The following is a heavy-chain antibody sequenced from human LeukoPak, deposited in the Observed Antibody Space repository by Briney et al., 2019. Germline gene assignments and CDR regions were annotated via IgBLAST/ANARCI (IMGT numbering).Heavy chain of an antibody. V-gene: IGHV3-74*01. J-gene: IGHJ4*02. CDR2: ISSDGSST. CDR3: ARGPPDGSGSYYPGDY. CDR1: GFTFSSHW. D-gene: IGHD3-10*01. Sequence: GGSLRLSCAASGFTFSSHWMHWVRHAPGKGLVWVSRISSDGSSTSFADSVKGRFTISRDNAENTLYLHMNSLRDEDTAVYFCARGPPDGSGSYYPGDYWGQGTLVTVSS.